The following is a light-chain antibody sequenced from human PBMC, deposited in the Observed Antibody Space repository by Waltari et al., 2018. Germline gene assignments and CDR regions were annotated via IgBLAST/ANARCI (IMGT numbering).Light chain of an antibody. J-gene: IGKJ4*01. CDR3: AQVLHTPLT. CDR2: LGS. Sequence: IVMTQSPLPLPVTPGEPASISCRSTQSLLSSNGNNYLDWYLQKPGQSPQLLIYLGSNRASGVPDRFSGSGSGTDFTLKISRVEAEDVGVYYCAQVLHTPLTFGGGTKVEIK. V-gene: IGKV2-28*01. CDR1: QSLLSSNGNNY.